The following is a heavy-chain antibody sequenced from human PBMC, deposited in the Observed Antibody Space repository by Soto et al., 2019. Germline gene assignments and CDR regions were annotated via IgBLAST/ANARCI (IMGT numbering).Heavy chain of an antibody. CDR1: GGSISSSSFF. CDR3: ARLYGGDYYSPDY. V-gene: IGHV4-39*01. Sequence: QVQLQESGPGLVKSSETLSLICTVSGGSISSSSFFWGWIRQPPGRGLEWIGSIYYSGSTYYNPSHKSRVTISADTSKNQFSLQLKSVTAADTAVYYCARLYGGDYYSPDYWGQGTLVTVSS. D-gene: IGHD2-21*01. J-gene: IGHJ4*02. CDR2: IYYSGST.